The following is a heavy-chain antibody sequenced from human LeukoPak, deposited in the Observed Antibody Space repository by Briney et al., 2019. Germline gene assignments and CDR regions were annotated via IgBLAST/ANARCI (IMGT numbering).Heavy chain of an antibody. D-gene: IGHD2/OR15-2a*01. J-gene: IGHJ6*02. Sequence: SETLSLTCSVSGGSISSSSYYWGWIRQPPGKGLEWIGSIYYSGSTYYNPSLKSRVTISVDTSKNQFSLKLSSVTAADTAVYYCATLLGVGYYYYYYGMDVWGQGTTVTVSS. CDR1: GGSISSSSYY. CDR2: IYYSGST. CDR3: ATLLGVGYYYYYYGMDV. V-gene: IGHV4-39*01.